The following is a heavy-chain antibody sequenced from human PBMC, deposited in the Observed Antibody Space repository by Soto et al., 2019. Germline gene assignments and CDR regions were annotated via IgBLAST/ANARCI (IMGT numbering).Heavy chain of an antibody. CDR1: GFTFSNYA. D-gene: IGHD2-8*01. CDR3: ASRSATVLSLTY. J-gene: IGHJ4*02. CDR2: ISAGFATT. V-gene: IGHV3-23*01. Sequence: GGSLSLSCAASGFTFSNYAMGWVRQSPGKGLEWVSAISAGFATTYYADSVQGRFTVSRDNSKNTLYLQMNSLRAEDTAVYYCASRSATVLSLTYWGPGTQVTVSS.